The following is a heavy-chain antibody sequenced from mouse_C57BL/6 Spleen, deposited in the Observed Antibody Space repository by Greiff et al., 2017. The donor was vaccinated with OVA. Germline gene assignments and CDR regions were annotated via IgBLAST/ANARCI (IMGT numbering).Heavy chain of an antibody. CDR2: IDPSDSYT. CDR1: GYTFTSYW. CDR3: ASRGPYYGNY. Sequence: QVQLKQPGAELVKPGASVKLSCKASGYTFTSYWMQWVKQRPGQGLEWIGEIDPSDSYTNYNQKFKGKATLTVDTSSSTAYMQLSSLTSEDSAVYYCASRGPYYGNYWGQGTTLTVSS. V-gene: IGHV1-50*01. D-gene: IGHD2-10*01. J-gene: IGHJ2*01.